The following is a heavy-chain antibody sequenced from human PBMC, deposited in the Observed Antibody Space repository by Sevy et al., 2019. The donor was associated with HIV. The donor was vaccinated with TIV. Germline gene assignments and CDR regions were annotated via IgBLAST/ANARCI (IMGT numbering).Heavy chain of an antibody. Sequence: GGSLRLSCAASGFTVSSNYMSWVRQAPGKGLEWVSVIYSGGSTYYADSVKGRFTISRDNSKNTLYLQMNSLGAEDTAVYYCARGLSHDFWSGSTVFQHWGQGTLVTVSS. J-gene: IGHJ1*01. V-gene: IGHV3-53*01. CDR1: GFTVSSNY. CDR2: IYSGGST. CDR3: ARGLSHDFWSGSTVFQH. D-gene: IGHD3-3*01.